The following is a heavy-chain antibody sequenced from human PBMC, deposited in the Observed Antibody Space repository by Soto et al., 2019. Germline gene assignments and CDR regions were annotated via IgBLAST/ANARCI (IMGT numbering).Heavy chain of an antibody. CDR2: ISYDGSNK. CDR3: ARDLGPGIAAAKDGTWYGMDV. V-gene: IGHV3-30-3*01. D-gene: IGHD6-13*01. Sequence: QVQLVESGGGVVQPGRSLRLSCAASGFTFSSYAMHWVRQAPGKGLEWVAVISYDGSNKYYADSVKGRFTISRDNSKNTLYLQMNSLRAEDTAVYYCARDLGPGIAAAKDGTWYGMDVWGQGTTVTVSS. CDR1: GFTFSSYA. J-gene: IGHJ6*02.